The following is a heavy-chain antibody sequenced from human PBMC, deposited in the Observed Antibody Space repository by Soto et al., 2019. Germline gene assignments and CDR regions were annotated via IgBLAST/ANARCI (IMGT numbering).Heavy chain of an antibody. Sequence: EVQLVDSGGGLVQPGGSLRLSCAASGFTFSSYWMSWLRQAPGTGLEWVANIKEGGSEKYYVDSVKGRITISRDNAKHSLSLQINSLRAEDTAVYYCVRGTNDTSDAFDIWGQGTMVTVSS. V-gene: IGHV3-7*01. CDR2: IKEGGSEK. CDR1: GFTFSSYW. D-gene: IGHD1-1*01. CDR3: VRGTNDTSDAFDI. J-gene: IGHJ3*02.